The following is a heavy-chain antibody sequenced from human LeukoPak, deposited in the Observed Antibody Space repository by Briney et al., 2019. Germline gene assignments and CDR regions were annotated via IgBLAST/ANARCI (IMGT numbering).Heavy chain of an antibody. Sequence: GGSLRLSCAASGFTFSSYGMHWVRQAPGKGLEWVAFIRYDGSNKYYADSVKGRFTISRDNSKNTVYLQMNSLRAEDTAVYYCAAPGVPAATYYFDYWGQGTLVTVSS. CDR3: AAPGVPAATYYFDY. V-gene: IGHV3-30*02. J-gene: IGHJ4*02. CDR1: GFTFSSYG. CDR2: IRYDGSNK. D-gene: IGHD2-2*01.